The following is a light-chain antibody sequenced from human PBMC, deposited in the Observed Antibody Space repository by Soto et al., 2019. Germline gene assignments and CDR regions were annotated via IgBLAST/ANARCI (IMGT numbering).Light chain of an antibody. V-gene: IGKV2-30*01. Sequence: AVLTQSPLSLPVTLGQPATISCRPSQSLVYSDGNTYLNWFQQRPGRSPRRLIYKVSHGYSGVPERFSGSGSGTDFTLEISRVEAEDGGVYYCMQGTHWPWTFGQGTKVDIK. CDR1: QSLVYSDGNTY. CDR3: MQGTHWPWT. CDR2: KVS. J-gene: IGKJ1*01.